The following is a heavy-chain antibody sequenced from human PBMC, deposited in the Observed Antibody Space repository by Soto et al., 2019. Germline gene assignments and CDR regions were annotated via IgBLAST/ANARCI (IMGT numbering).Heavy chain of an antibody. CDR2: IIPILGIA. D-gene: IGHD3-22*01. CDR3: ARGGAYYYDSSGYPNYYYYGMDV. Sequence: QVQLVQSGAEVKKPGSSVKVSCKASGGTFSSYTISWVRQAPGQGLEWMGRIIPILGIANYAQKFKGRVTITADKSTSTAYMELSSLRSEDTAVYYCARGGAYYYDSSGYPNYYYYGMDVWGQGTTVTVSS. J-gene: IGHJ6*02. V-gene: IGHV1-69*02. CDR1: GGTFSSYT.